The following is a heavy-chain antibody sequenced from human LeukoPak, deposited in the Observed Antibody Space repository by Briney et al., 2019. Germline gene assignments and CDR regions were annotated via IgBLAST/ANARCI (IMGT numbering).Heavy chain of an antibody. J-gene: IGHJ6*03. CDR3: ARGGARGYSGYDYGEGAYSYYYYMDV. Sequence: SETLSLTCTVSGASISSHYWNWIRQPPGKGLEWIGCIYYTGSTNYNPSLKSRVTISLDTSMNQFSLKLSSVTAADTALYYCARGGARGYSGYDYGEGAYSYYYYMDVWGKGTTVTVSS. CDR1: GASISSHY. V-gene: IGHV4-59*11. CDR2: IYYTGST. D-gene: IGHD5-12*01.